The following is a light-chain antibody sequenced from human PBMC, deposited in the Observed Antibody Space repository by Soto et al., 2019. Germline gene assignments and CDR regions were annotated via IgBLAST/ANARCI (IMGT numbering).Light chain of an antibody. J-gene: IGLJ3*02. CDR1: SSDIGTYNL. CDR2: EGI. CDR3: CSYAGSNEFCV. Sequence: QSALTQPASVSEFPGQSITISCTGTSSDIGTYNLVSWYQQHPGKAPKLIIYEGIKRPSGISNRFSGSKSGNTASLTVSGLQPEDEADYFCCSYAGSNEFCVFGGGTKLTVL. V-gene: IGLV2-23*01.